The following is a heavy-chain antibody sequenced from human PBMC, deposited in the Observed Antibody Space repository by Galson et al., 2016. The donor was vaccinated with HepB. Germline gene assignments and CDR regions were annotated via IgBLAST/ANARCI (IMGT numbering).Heavy chain of an antibody. Sequence: ETLSLTCAVYGGSFSGFYWTWIRQAPGKGLEWIGEVNHGGSTNYNPSLKGRVTISADTSKNQFSLKILSVTAADTAVYYCARKGVGEYSYGHPKAWFDPWGQGTLVIVSS. CDR2: VNHGGST. J-gene: IGHJ5*02. V-gene: IGHV4-34*01. CDR1: GGSFSGFY. D-gene: IGHD5-18*01. CDR3: ARKGVGEYSYGHPKAWFDP.